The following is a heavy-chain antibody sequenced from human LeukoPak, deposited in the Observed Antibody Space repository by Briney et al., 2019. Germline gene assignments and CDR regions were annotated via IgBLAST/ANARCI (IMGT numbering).Heavy chain of an antibody. V-gene: IGHV3-33*01. CDR1: GFTFSSYG. CDR3: ARDISGYVTGGGYYYYGMDV. CDR2: IWYDGSNK. D-gene: IGHD5-12*01. J-gene: IGHJ6*02. Sequence: PGRSLRLSCAASGFTFSSYGMHWVRQAPGKGLEWVAVIWYDGSNKYYADSVKGRFTISRDNSKNTLYLQMNSLRAEDTAVYYCARDISGYVTGGGYYYYGMDVWGQGTTVTVSS.